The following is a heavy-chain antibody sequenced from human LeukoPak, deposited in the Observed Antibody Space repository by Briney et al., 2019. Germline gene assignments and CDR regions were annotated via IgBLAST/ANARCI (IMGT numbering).Heavy chain of an antibody. CDR2: IYHSGST. D-gene: IGHD6-13*01. CDR1: GGSISSSSYY. CDR3: ARVTYSSHGDY. V-gene: IGHV4-39*07. J-gene: IGHJ4*02. Sequence: KPSETLSLTCTVSGGSISSSSYYWCWIRQPPGKGLEWIGSIYHSGSTYYNPSLKSRVTISVDTSKNQFSLKLSSVTAADTAVYYCARVTYSSHGDYWGQGTLVTVSS.